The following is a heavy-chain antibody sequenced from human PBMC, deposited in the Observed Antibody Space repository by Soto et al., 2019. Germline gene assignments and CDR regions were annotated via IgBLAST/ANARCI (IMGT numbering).Heavy chain of an antibody. V-gene: IGHV4-34*01. CDR3: ERARFDSWSHIYYGLDV. Sequence: SETLSLTCAVYGGSVSGYYWTWLRQPPGKGLEWIGEINHSGSTDYNPALKSRVTMSVDTSKNQFSLRVASVTAADTAVYYCERARFDSWSHIYYGLDVWGQGTTVTVSS. J-gene: IGHJ6*02. D-gene: IGHD3-3*01. CDR2: INHSGST. CDR1: GGSVSGYY.